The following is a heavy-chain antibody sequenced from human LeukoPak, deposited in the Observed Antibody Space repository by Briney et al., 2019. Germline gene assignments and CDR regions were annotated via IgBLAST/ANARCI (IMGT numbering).Heavy chain of an antibody. D-gene: IGHD6-19*01. V-gene: IGHV4-38-2*02. CDR3: ARTGGWSWFDP. Sequence: SETLSLTCTVSGYSISSGYYWGWIRQPPGKGLEWIGSIYHSGSTYYNPSLKSRVTISIDTSKNQFSLKVTSVTAADTAIYYCARTGGWSWFDPWGQGTLVTVSS. J-gene: IGHJ5*02. CDR1: GYSISSGYY. CDR2: IYHSGST.